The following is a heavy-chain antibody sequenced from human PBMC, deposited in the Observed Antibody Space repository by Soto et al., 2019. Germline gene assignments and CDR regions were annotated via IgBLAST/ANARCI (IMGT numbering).Heavy chain of an antibody. CDR1: GYTFTGYY. CDR2: INPNSGGT. D-gene: IGHD3-16*01. Sequence: ASVKVSCKASGYTFTGYYMHWVRQAPGQGLEWMGWINPNSGGTKYAQKFQNWVTMTRDTSISTAYMELSRLRSDDTAVYYCARDVSPSDYSTNFEYWGQGALVTVLL. J-gene: IGHJ4*02. CDR3: ARDVSPSDYSTNFEY. V-gene: IGHV1-2*04.